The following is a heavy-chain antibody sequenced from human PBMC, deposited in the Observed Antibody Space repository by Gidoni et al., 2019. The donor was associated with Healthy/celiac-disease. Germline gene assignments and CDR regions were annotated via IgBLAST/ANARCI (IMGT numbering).Heavy chain of an antibody. J-gene: IGHJ4*02. D-gene: IGHD6-13*01. CDR2: TYYRSKWYN. Sequence: QVQLQQSGPGLVTPSQTLSLNCAISGDSVSSNSAAWYWIRQSPSGGLEWLVRTYYRSKWYNDYAVSVKSRITINPETSKNQFSLQLNSVTPEDTAVYYCARGIAAAGLGYWGQGTLVTVSS. V-gene: IGHV6-1*01. CDR1: GDSVSSNSAA. CDR3: ARGIAAAGLGY.